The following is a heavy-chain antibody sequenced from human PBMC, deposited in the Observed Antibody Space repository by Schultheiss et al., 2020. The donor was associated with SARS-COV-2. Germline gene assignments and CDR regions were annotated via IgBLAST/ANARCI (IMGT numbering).Heavy chain of an antibody. D-gene: IGHD6-19*01. Sequence: ASVKVSCKASGYTFTRYYMHWVRQAPGQGLEWMGWINPNSGGTTYAQKLQGRVTITADESTSTAYMELSSLRSEDTAVYYCAREVTYSSGWGGYYYYGMDVWGQGTTVTVSS. CDR2: INPNSGGT. CDR1: GYTFTRYY. V-gene: IGHV1-2*02. J-gene: IGHJ6*02. CDR3: AREVTYSSGWGGYYYYGMDV.